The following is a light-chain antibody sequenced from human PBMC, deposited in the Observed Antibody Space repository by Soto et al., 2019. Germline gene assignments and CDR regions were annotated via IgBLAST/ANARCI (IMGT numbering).Light chain of an antibody. V-gene: IGKV3-11*01. CDR3: QQRFDWPKIT. Sequence: FLTLYQATLSLSRWEIVTLSWSASQSVSNYLAWYQQKPGQAPRLLVSAASNRATGIPARFSGSGSGTDFTLTISSLEPEDFGVFYCQQRFDWPKITFGQGRLL. CDR1: QSVSNY. CDR2: AAS. J-gene: IGKJ5*01.